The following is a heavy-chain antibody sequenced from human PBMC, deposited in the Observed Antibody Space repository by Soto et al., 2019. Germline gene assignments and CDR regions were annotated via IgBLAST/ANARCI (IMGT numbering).Heavy chain of an antibody. D-gene: IGHD3-22*01. Sequence: ASVKVSCKASGSTFTSYGISWVRQAPGQGLEWMGWISAYNGNTNYAQKLQGRVTMTTDTSTSTAYMELRSLRSDDTAVYYCARDSSGYYAHDAFDIRGQRTMVTVSS. J-gene: IGHJ3*02. CDR3: ARDSSGYYAHDAFDI. CDR1: GSTFTSYG. V-gene: IGHV1-18*01. CDR2: ISAYNGNT.